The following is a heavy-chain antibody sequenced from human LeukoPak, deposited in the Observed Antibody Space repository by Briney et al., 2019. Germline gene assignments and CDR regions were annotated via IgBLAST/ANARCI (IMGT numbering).Heavy chain of an antibody. CDR3: ARDRSGTLFY. V-gene: IGHV4-31*03. J-gene: IGHJ4*02. Sequence: SETLSLTCTVSGGSISSGGYYWSWIRQPPWTGLEWIGYIYYSGSTYYTPSLKSRVTISVDTSKNQFSLKLSSVTAADTAVYYCARDRSGTLFYWGQGTLVTVSS. D-gene: IGHD6-13*01. CDR1: GGSISSGGYY. CDR2: IYYSGST.